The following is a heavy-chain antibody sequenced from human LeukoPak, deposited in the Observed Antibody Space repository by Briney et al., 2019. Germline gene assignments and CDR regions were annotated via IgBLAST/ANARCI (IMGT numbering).Heavy chain of an antibody. V-gene: IGHV1-2*06. CDR3: ASGSSNFDF. J-gene: IGHJ4*02. D-gene: IGHD3-10*01. Sequence: ASVKVSCKASGYIFTGYYMHWVRQAPGQGLEWMGRINPNSGGTNYAQKFQGRVTMTRDTSVSTAYMELSGLRSDDTAVYYCASGSSNFDFWGQGTLVTVSS. CDR2: INPNSGGT. CDR1: GYIFTGYY.